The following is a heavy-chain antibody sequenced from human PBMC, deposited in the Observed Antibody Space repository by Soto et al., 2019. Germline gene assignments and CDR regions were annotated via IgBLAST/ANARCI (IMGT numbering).Heavy chain of an antibody. J-gene: IGHJ4*02. Sequence: VGSLRLSCAASGFTFSNYAMSWVRQAPGKGLEWVSAISASVGSTYYTDSVKGRLTISRDNSKNTLYLQMNSLRAEDTAVYYCAKGGQSYDYWGQGTLVTVSS. D-gene: IGHD3-10*01. CDR3: AKGGQSYDY. V-gene: IGHV3-23*01. CDR1: GFTFSNYA. CDR2: ISASVGST.